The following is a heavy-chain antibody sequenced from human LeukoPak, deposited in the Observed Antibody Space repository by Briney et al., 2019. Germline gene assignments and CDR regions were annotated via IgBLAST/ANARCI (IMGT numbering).Heavy chain of an antibody. Sequence: ETSETLSLTCTVSGGSISGYYWSWIRQPAGEGLEWIGRIYSSGSTNYNPSLKSRVSMSVDTSNNQFSLNLSSVTAADTAVYYCARKRKEAYDFDCWGQGTLVTVSS. CDR2: IYSSGST. CDR3: ARKRKEAYDFDC. D-gene: IGHD3-16*01. V-gene: IGHV4-4*07. CDR1: GGSISGYY. J-gene: IGHJ4*02.